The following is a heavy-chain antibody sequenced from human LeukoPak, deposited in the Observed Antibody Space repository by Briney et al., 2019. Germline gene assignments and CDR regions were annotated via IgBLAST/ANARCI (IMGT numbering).Heavy chain of an antibody. D-gene: IGHD1-26*01. J-gene: IGHJ4*02. V-gene: IGHV1-18*01. CDR1: GYTFTSYG. Sequence: GASVKVSCKASGYTFTSYGISWVRQAPGQGLEWMGWISAYNGNTNYAQKLQGRVTMTTDTSTSTAYMELRSLRSDDTAVYYCARIKTYDSGSSQVDYWGQGTLVTVSS. CDR3: ARIKTYDSGSSQVDY. CDR2: ISAYNGNT.